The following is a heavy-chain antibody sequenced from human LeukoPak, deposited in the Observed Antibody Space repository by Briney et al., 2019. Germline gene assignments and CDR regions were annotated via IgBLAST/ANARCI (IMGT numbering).Heavy chain of an antibody. Sequence: GGSLRLSCAASGFTFSYYTMNWVRQAPGKGLEWVSSIKSSTTHTYYADSVKGRFTISRDNAKNSLYLQMNSLRAEDTAVYYCARDQTSGSYFDGDAFDIWGQGTTVTVS. D-gene: IGHD1-26*01. J-gene: IGHJ3*02. CDR3: ARDQTSGSYFDGDAFDI. V-gene: IGHV3-21*01. CDR2: IKSSTTHT. CDR1: GFTFSYYT.